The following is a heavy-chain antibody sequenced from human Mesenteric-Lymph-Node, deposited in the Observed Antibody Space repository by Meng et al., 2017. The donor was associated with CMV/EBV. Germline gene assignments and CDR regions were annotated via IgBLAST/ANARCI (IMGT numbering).Heavy chain of an antibody. CDR2: ISSSSTI. J-gene: IGHJ4*02. D-gene: IGHD3-3*01. CDR1: GFTFSDYY. V-gene: IGHV3-69-1*01. CDR3: AKDSGVETYYLDY. Sequence: GGSLRLSCAASGFTFSDYYMNWVRQAPGKGLEWVSSISSSSTIYYADSVKGRFTISRDNAKNSLYLQMNNLRPEDTALYFCAKDSGVETYYLDYWGQGTLVTVSS.